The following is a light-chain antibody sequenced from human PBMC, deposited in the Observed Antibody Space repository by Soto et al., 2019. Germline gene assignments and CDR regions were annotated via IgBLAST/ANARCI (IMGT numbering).Light chain of an antibody. CDR3: GTWDHSLAVVL. Sequence: QSVLTQPPSASGSPGQSVTISCTGTFNDVGGYNYVSWYQHLPGTAPKLLIYDNNKRPSGIPDRFSGSKSGTSATLGIAGLQTGDEGDYFCGTWDHSLAVVLFGGGTKLTVL. V-gene: IGLV1-51*01. J-gene: IGLJ3*02. CDR1: FNDVGGYNY. CDR2: DNN.